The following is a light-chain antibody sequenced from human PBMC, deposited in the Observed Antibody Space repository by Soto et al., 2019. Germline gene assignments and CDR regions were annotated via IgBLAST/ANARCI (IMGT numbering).Light chain of an antibody. CDR2: QHT. J-gene: IGLJ2*01. CDR1: KLGNKY. Sequence: SYELTQPPSVSVSPGQTATITCSGDKLGNKYVYWYQQRSGQSPVAVLSQHTKRASGIPERFSVSNSGNTATLTISGTQPIDEADYYCHAWDSNTAVFGGGTKLTVL. V-gene: IGLV3-1*01. CDR3: HAWDSNTAV.